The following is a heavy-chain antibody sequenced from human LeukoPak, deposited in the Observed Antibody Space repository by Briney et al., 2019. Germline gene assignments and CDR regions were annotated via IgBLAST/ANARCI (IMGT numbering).Heavy chain of an antibody. Sequence: ASVKVSCKTSGYTFTSYDINWVRQATGQGLEWMGWMNPNSGNTGYAQKFQGRVTMTRNTSISTAYMELCSLRSEDTAVYYCATVGYCSSTSCFHYYYYYGMDVWGQGTTVTVSS. J-gene: IGHJ6*02. CDR2: MNPNSGNT. D-gene: IGHD2-2*01. V-gene: IGHV1-8*01. CDR3: ATVGYCSSTSCFHYYYYYGMDV. CDR1: GYTFTSYD.